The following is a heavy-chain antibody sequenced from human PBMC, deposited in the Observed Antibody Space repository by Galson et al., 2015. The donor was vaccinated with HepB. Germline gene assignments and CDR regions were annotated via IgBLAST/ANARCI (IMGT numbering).Heavy chain of an antibody. Sequence: SLRLSCAASGFTFRSYSMNWVRQAPGKGLEWVSSTSSSSSYMYYADSVKGRFTISRDNAKNSLYLQMNSLRAEDTAVYYCARDGCSSTSCYYYGMDVWGQGTTVTVSS. CDR2: TSSSSSYM. V-gene: IGHV3-21*01. D-gene: IGHD2-2*01. CDR1: GFTFRSYS. J-gene: IGHJ6*02. CDR3: ARDGCSSTSCYYYGMDV.